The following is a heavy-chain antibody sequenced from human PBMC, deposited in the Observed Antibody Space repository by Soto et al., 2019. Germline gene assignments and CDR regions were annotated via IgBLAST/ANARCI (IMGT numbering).Heavy chain of an antibody. CDR2: IYYSGST. J-gene: IGHJ6*02. CDR1: GCSISSSY. CDR3: ARDPPYYDILTGRYYYYGMDV. Sequence: PSDTLSLTCTVSGCSISSSYWSWIRQPPGTGLEWIGYIYYSGSTNYNPSLKSRVTISVDTSKNQFSLKLSSVTAADTAVYYCARDPPYYDILTGRYYYYGMDVWGQGTTVT. D-gene: IGHD3-9*01. V-gene: IGHV4-59*01.